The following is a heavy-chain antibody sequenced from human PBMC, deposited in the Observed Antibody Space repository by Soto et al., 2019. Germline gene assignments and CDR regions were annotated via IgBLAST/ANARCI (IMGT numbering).Heavy chain of an antibody. CDR3: ARVGGIGAPPGTDY. CDR1: GGIFSSYA. J-gene: IGHJ4*02. Sequence: QVQLVQSGAEVKKPGSSVKVSCKASGGIFSSYAISWLRQAPGQGHEWMGAVIPILGQAYYAQDLQDRVSITADESTRTTYMELSSLRSEDTAVYFCARVGGIGAPPGTDYWGQGTLVTVSS. V-gene: IGHV1-69*01. CDR2: VIPILGQA. D-gene: IGHD6-6*01.